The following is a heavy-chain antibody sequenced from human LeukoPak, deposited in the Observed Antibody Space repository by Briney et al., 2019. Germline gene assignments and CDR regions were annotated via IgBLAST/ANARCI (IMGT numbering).Heavy chain of an antibody. CDR1: GGSIGSSY. J-gene: IGHJ6*02. CDR2: IYYSGST. CDR3: ARLSGYCSSTSCFSYGMDV. Sequence: SETLSLTCTVSGGSIGSSYSNLIRQSPGKGLEWVGCIYYSGSTNYNPSLKSRVTISLDTSNNQFSLKLSSVTAADTAVYYCARLSGYCSSTSCFSYGMDVWGQGTTVTVSS. V-gene: IGHV4-59*08. D-gene: IGHD2-2*01.